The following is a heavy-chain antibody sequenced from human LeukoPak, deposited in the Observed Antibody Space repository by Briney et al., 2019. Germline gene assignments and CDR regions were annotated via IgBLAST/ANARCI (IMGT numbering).Heavy chain of an antibody. V-gene: IGHV5-51*01. CDR2: IYPGDSDT. J-gene: IGHJ4*02. CDR3: TRSPDIDILTGYSRYYFDY. Sequence: GESLKISCKGSGYSFTSYWIGWVRQMPGKGLEWMGIIYPGDSDTRFSSSFQGQVTISADKSISTAYLQWNSLKASDTAIYYCTRSPDIDILTGYSRYYFDYWGQGTLVTVSS. D-gene: IGHD3-9*01. CDR1: GYSFTSYW.